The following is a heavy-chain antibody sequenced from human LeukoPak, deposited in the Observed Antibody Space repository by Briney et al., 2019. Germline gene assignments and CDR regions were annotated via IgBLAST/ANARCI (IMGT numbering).Heavy chain of an antibody. CDR2: ISGSSTNT. V-gene: IGHV3-11*06. D-gene: IGHD3-22*01. CDR1: GFTFSDYY. Sequence: GGSLRLSCAASGFTFSDYYMTWIRQAPGKGLEWVSYISGSSTNTNYADSVKGRFTISRDNAKNSLYLQMNSLRAEDTAVYYCARVNPTSSVFYAYWGQGTLVTVSS. J-gene: IGHJ4*02. CDR3: ARVNPTSSVFYAY.